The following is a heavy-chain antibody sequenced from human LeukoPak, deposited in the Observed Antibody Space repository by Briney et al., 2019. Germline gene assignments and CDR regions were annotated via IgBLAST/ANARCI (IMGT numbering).Heavy chain of an antibody. V-gene: IGHV3-21*01. J-gene: IGHJ4*02. CDR1: GFTFSSYS. Sequence: PGGSLRLSCAASGFTFSSYSMNWVRQAPGKGLEWVSSISSSSSYIYYADSVKGRFTISRDNAKNSLYLQMNSLRAEDTAVYYCARDRVYGSGSYLFDYWGQGTLVTVSS. CDR3: ARDRVYGSGSYLFDY. D-gene: IGHD3-10*01. CDR2: ISSSSSYI.